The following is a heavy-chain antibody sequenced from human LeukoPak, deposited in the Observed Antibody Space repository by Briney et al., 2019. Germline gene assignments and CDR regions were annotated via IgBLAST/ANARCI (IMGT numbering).Heavy chain of an antibody. J-gene: IGHJ6*03. Sequence: PGGSLRLSCAASGFIVSSNYMSWVRQAPGKGLEWVGRIKSKTDGGTTDYAAPVKGRSTISRDDSKNTLYLQMNSLKTEDTAVYYCTTGGRYYDFWSGYPTLYYYYMDVWGKGTTVTVSS. CDR3: TTGGRYYDFWSGYPTLYYYYMDV. V-gene: IGHV3-15*01. D-gene: IGHD3-3*01. CDR2: IKSKTDGGTT. CDR1: GFIVSSNY.